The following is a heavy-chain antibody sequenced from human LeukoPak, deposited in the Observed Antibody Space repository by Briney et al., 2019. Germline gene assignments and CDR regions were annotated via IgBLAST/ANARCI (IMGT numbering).Heavy chain of an antibody. CDR3: ARSADRSGYFREITLYYFDY. J-gene: IGHJ4*02. CDR2: ISNSGSTI. Sequence: GGSLRLSCAASGFTFSDFYMTWIRQAPGTGLEWVSYISNSGSTIYYADSVKGRFTISRDNAKNSVYLQMNSLRAEDTAVYYCARSADRSGYFREITLYYFDYWGQGALVTVSS. CDR1: GFTFSDFY. V-gene: IGHV3-11*01. D-gene: IGHD3-22*01.